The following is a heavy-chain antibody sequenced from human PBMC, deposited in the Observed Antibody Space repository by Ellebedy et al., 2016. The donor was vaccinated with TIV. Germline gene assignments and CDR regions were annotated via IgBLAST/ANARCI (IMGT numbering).Heavy chain of an antibody. V-gene: IGHV3-23*01. CDR2: ISGSGGST. CDR3: ARARPFRGGDCFDY. D-gene: IGHD2-21*01. CDR1: GFTVSSNY. J-gene: IGHJ4*02. Sequence: GGSLRLSXAASGFTVSSNYMTWVRQAPGKGLEWVSAISGSGGSTYYADSVKGRFTISRDNSKNTLYLQMNSLRAEDTAVYHCARARPFRGGDCFDYWGQGTLVTVSS.